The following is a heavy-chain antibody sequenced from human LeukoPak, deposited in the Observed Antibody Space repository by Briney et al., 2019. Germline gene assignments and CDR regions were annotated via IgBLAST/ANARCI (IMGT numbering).Heavy chain of an antibody. V-gene: IGHV3-11*04. J-gene: IGHJ4*02. CDR2: SSSSGSTI. CDR3: ARSARLMKGVVEVTALDD. D-gene: IGHD3-3*01. Sequence: GGSLRLSSAASGFTFSDYYMSWIRQAPGRGLEWVSYSSSSGSTIYYADSVKGRFTISRDNAKNSVYLEMNSLRADDTAVYYCARSARLMKGVVEVTALDDWGQGTLVTVSS. CDR1: GFTFSDYY.